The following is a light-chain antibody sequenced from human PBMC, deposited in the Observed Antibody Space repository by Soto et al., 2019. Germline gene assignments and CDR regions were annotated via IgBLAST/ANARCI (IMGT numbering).Light chain of an antibody. J-gene: IGKJ1*01. CDR3: QQYNSYRT. CDR1: QSISSW. CDR2: KAS. Sequence: DIQMTQSPSTLSASVGDRVTITCRASQSISSWLAWYQQKPGKAPKLLIYKASSLESGVPSRFSGSGSGTEFTLTISSLKPDDFATYYCQQYNSYRTFGQGPKVDIK. V-gene: IGKV1-5*03.